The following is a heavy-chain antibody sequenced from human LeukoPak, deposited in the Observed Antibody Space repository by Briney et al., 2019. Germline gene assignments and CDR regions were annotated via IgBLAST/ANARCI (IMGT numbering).Heavy chain of an antibody. CDR1: GFTFNRYN. CDR3: ARGIVRGDYSNY. Sequence: GGSLRLSCAASGFTFNRYNMNWVRRAPGKGLEWVSSISTSSSYIYYADSVRGRFTISRDNAKNSLYLQMNSLRAEDTAVYYCARGIVRGDYSNYWGQGTLVTVSS. V-gene: IGHV3-21*01. CDR2: ISTSSSYI. J-gene: IGHJ4*02. D-gene: IGHD2/OR15-2a*01.